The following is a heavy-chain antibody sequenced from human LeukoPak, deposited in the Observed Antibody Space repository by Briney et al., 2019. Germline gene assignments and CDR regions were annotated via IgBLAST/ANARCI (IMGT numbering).Heavy chain of an antibody. J-gene: IGHJ6*03. Sequence: PGGSLRLSCAASGFTFSSYEMNWVRQAPGKGLEWVGRIKSKTDGGTTDYAAPVKGRFTISRDDSKNTLYLQMNSLKTEDTAVYYCTTDPTGSSGTYYYYYMDVWGKGTTVTVSS. CDR3: TTDPTGSSGTYYYYYMDV. CDR2: IKSKTDGGTT. D-gene: IGHD3-10*01. CDR1: GFTFSSYE. V-gene: IGHV3-15*01.